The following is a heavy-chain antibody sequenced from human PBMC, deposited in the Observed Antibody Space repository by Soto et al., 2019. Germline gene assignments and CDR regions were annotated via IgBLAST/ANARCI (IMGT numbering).Heavy chain of an antibody. CDR3: ARGGEGITMIVVVITGAFDI. D-gene: IGHD3-22*01. Sequence: QVQLVESGGGVVQPGRSLRLSCAASGFTFSSYAMHWVRQAPGKGLEWVAVISYDGSNKYYADSVKGRFTISRDNSKNTLYLQMNSLRAEDTAVYYCARGGEGITMIVVVITGAFDIWSQGTMVTVSS. V-gene: IGHV3-30-3*01. J-gene: IGHJ3*02. CDR2: ISYDGSNK. CDR1: GFTFSSYA.